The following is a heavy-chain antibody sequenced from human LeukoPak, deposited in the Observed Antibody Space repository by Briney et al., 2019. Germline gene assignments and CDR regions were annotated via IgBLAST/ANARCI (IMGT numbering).Heavy chain of an antibody. D-gene: IGHD3-22*01. CDR2: IYYSGST. J-gene: IGHJ4*02. CDR3: ARDTMMVFDY. CDR1: GGSTSSYY. Sequence: SETLSLTCTVSGGSTSSYYWSWIRQPPGKGLEWIGYIYYSGSTNYNPSLKSRVTISVDTSKNQFSLKLSSVTAADTAVYYCARDTMMVFDYWGQGTLVTVSS. V-gene: IGHV4-59*01.